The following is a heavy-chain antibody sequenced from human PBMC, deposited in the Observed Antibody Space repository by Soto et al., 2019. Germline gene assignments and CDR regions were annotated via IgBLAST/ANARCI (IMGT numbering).Heavy chain of an antibody. Sequence: SETLSLTCTVSGGSISSGGYYWSWIRQHPGKGLEWIGYIYHSGNTYYNPSLKSRVTISVDTSENHFSLKLSSVTAADTAVYYCAAVPVLRFLKWLPAYFDYWGQGTLVTVSS. V-gene: IGHV4-31*03. CDR2: IYHSGNT. J-gene: IGHJ4*02. CDR3: AAVPVLRFLKWLPAYFDY. CDR1: GGSISSGGYY. D-gene: IGHD3-3*01.